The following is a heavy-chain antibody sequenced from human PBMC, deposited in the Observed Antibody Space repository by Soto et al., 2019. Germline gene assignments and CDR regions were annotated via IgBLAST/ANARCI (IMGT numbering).Heavy chain of an antibody. CDR2: VYYTGST. D-gene: IGHD3-16*01. Sequence: ETLSLTCTVSGGSISNFYWSWIRQPPGKGLEWIGYVYYTGSTSYNPSLKRRVTFSADSSRGQFSLRLNSVTAADTAVYYCARTVLGPDFFVVLFVQHYNSMDVCG. V-gene: IGHV4-59*08. CDR1: GGSISNFY. CDR3: ARTVLGPDFFVVLFVQHYNSMDV. J-gene: IGHJ6*03.